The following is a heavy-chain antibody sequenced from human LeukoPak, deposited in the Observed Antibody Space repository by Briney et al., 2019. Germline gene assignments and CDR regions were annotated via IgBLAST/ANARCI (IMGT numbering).Heavy chain of an antibody. CDR1: GFTFSSYE. J-gene: IGHJ4*02. D-gene: IGHD2-15*01. CDR3: ARDLSSWLGGPFDY. Sequence: GGSLRLSCAASGFTFSSYEMNWVRQAPGKGLEWVSYISSSGSTIYYADSVKGRFTISRDNAKNSLYLQMNSLRAEDTAVYYCARDLSSWLGGPFDYWGQGTLVTVSS. V-gene: IGHV3-48*03. CDR2: ISSSGSTI.